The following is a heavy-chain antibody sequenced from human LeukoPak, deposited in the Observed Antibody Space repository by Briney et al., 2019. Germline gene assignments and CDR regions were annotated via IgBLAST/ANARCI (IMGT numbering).Heavy chain of an antibody. CDR2: IYYSGST. V-gene: IGHV4-59*08. CDR3: ARLQVHCGGDCYTRWFDP. Sequence: PSETLSLTCTVSGGSVSSYYWSWIRQPRGKGLEWIAYIYYSGSTKYNPSLKSRVTTSLDRSKNQFSLKLRSVTAADTAVYYCARLQVHCGGDCYTRWFDPWGQGTLVTVSS. J-gene: IGHJ5*02. CDR1: GGSVSSYY. D-gene: IGHD2-21*02.